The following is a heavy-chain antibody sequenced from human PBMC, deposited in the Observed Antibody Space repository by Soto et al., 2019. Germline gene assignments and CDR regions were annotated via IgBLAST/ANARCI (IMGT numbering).Heavy chain of an antibody. J-gene: IGHJ6*02. CDR3: TTDLQTLYYYYGMDV. V-gene: IGHV3-15*01. D-gene: IGHD4-4*01. Sequence: GGSLRLSCAASGFTFSNAWMSWVRQAPGKGLEWVGRIKSKTDWGTTDYAAPVKGRFTISRDDAKNTLYLQMNSLKTEDPAVSYCTTDLQTLYYYYGMDVWGQGTTVTVSS. CDR2: IKSKTDWGTT. CDR1: GFTFSNAW.